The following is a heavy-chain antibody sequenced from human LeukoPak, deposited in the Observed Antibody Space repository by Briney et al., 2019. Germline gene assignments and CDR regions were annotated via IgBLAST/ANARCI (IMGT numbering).Heavy chain of an antibody. V-gene: IGHV1-69*01. D-gene: IGHD3-16*01. CDR2: IIPIFGTA. Sequence: GSSVKVSCKASGGTFSSYAISWVRQAPGQGLEWMGGIIPIFGTANYAQTFQGRVTITADESTSTAYMELSSLRSEDTAVYYCAREGEPLGLRLGEYYYWGQGDLVTVSS. CDR3: AREGEPLGLRLGEYYY. J-gene: IGHJ4*02. CDR1: GGTFSSYA.